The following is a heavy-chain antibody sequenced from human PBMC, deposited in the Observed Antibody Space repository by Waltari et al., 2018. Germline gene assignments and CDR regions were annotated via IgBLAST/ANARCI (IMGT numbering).Heavy chain of an antibody. Sequence: EVQLVESGGGLVQSGRFLTLSCLTSGFNLGDLAICLVRQAPGKGLEWVGYIRTKTYGGTTEYAASVKGRFTISRDDSKTIAYLQMSSLKIEDTAVYYCTRDYDFWSGYPLLDYWGQGTLVTVSS. CDR2: IRTKTYGGTT. D-gene: IGHD3-3*01. V-gene: IGHV3-49*04. CDR3: TRDYDFWSGYPLLDY. CDR1: GFNLGDLA. J-gene: IGHJ4*02.